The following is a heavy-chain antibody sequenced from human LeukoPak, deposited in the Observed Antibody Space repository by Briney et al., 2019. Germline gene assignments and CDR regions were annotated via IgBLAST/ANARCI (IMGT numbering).Heavy chain of an antibody. Sequence: WRSLRLSCSASGFTFSSYGMHWVPPAPGKGLEGMADIWCDGSNKYYAVSVKGTFTSSRDNSKNTLYLQMNSLRAEDTAVYYCAKLYYDFWSGYYIGGAFDYWGQGTLVTVSS. CDR1: GFTFSSYG. CDR2: IWCDGSNK. D-gene: IGHD3-3*01. J-gene: IGHJ4*02. CDR3: AKLYYDFWSGYYIGGAFDY. V-gene: IGHV3-33*06.